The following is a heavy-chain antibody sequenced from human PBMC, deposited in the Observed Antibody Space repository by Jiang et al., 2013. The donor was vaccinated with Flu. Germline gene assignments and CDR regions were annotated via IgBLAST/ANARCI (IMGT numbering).Heavy chain of an antibody. Sequence: QPGGSLRLSCVASGFSFSYYRMHWVRQAPGKGLEWLASIWHDGSNEYYGDSVKGRFGISRDNSKSTLYLQMNSLRAEDTAVYYCATLRGSSYDTYLMDYWGQGTLVTVSS. V-gene: IGHV3-30*02. CDR1: GFSFSYYR. CDR3: ATLRGSSYDTYLMDY. D-gene: IGHD3-3*01. J-gene: IGHJ4*02. CDR2: IWHDGSNE.